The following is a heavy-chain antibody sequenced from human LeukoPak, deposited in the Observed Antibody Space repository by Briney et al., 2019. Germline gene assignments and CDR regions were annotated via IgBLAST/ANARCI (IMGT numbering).Heavy chain of an antibody. V-gene: IGHV4-59*01. CDR2: IYYSGST. CDR3: ASLTYYYDSSGSKAGDAFDI. D-gene: IGHD3-22*01. Sequence: SETLSLTCTVSGGSISSYYWSWIRQPPGKGLEWIGYIYYSGSTNYNPSLKSRVTISVDTSKNQFSLKLSSVTAADTAVYYCASLTYYYDSSGSKAGDAFDIWGQGTMVTVSS. CDR1: GGSISSYY. J-gene: IGHJ3*02.